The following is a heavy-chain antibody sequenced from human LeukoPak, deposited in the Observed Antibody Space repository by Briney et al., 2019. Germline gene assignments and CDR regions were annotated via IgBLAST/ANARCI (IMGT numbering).Heavy chain of an antibody. CDR3: ARAQYGDLYDY. V-gene: IGHV4-34*01. CDR2: INHSGST. J-gene: IGHJ4*02. CDR1: GGSFSGYY. D-gene: IGHD4-17*01. Sequence: SEILSLTCAVYGGSFSGYYWSWIRQPPGKGLEWIGEINHSGSTNYNPSLKGRVTISVDTSKNQFSLKLSSVTAADTAVYYCARAQYGDLYDYWGQGTLVTVSS.